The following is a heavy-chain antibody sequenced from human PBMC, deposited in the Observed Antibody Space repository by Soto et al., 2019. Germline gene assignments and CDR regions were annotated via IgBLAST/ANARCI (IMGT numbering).Heavy chain of an antibody. CDR3: ARDSLTGNYFDP. D-gene: IGHD1-7*01. CDR2: IYHSGYT. J-gene: IGHJ5*02. CDR1: GGSISSGVYA. V-gene: IGHV4-30-2*01. Sequence: QMRLQESGSGLVTPSQTLSLTCAVSGGSISSGVYAWNWIRQPPGKGLEWIGYIYHSGYTSYNPSLKNRVTISVDKSKNQFSLTLSFVTAADTAVYYCARDSLTGNYFDPWGQGTLVTVSS.